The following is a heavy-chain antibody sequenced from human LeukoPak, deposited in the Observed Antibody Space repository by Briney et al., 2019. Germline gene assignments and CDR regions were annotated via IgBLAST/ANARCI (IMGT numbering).Heavy chain of an antibody. J-gene: IGHJ5*02. CDR3: ARSDAVENWFDP. V-gene: IGHV4-30-2*01. CDR1: GGSISSGGYS. Sequence: PSETLSLTCAVSGGSISSGGYSWSWIRQPPGKGLEWIGYIYHGGSTYYNPSLKSRVTISVDRSKNQFSLKLSSVTAADTAVYYCARSDAVENWFDPWGQGTLVTVSS. CDR2: IYHGGST. D-gene: IGHD6-19*01.